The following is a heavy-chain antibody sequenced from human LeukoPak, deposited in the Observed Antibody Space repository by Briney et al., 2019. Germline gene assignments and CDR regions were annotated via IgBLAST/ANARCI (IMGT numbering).Heavy chain of an antibody. D-gene: IGHD6-19*01. CDR3: ARDHRVAGEYYNWFDP. CDR1: GGTFSSYA. J-gene: IGHJ5*02. V-gene: IGHV1-69*05. Sequence: SVKVSCKASGGTFSSYAISWVRQAPGQGFEWMGGIIPIFGTANYAQKFQGRVTITTDESTSTAYMELSSLRSEDTAVYYCARDHRVAGEYYNWFDPWGQGTLVTVSS. CDR2: IIPIFGTA.